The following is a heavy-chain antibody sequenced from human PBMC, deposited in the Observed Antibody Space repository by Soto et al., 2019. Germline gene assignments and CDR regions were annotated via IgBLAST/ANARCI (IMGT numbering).Heavy chain of an antibody. CDR2: IYYSGGT. D-gene: IGHD3-3*01. V-gene: IGHV4-59*01. J-gene: IGHJ5*02. CDR3: ARDRVATIFGVVIIGEFDP. Sequence: SETLSLTCTVSGGSISSYYWSWIRQPPGKGLEWIGYIYYSGGTNYNPSLKSRVTISVDTSKNQFSLKLSSVTAADTAVYYCARDRVATIFGVVIIGEFDPWGKGTRVTVSS. CDR1: GGSISSYY.